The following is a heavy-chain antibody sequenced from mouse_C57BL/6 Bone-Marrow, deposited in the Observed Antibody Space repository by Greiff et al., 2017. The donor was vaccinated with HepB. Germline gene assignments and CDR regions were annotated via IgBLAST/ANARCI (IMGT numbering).Heavy chain of an antibody. CDR2: IYPGDGDT. J-gene: IGHJ1*03. Sequence: QVQLKESGPELVKPGASVKISCKASGYAFSSSWMNWVKQRPGKGLEWIGRIYPGDGDTNYNGKFKGKATLTADKSSSTAYMQLSSLTSEDSAVYFCARSNTVEGYFDVWGTGTTVTVSS. D-gene: IGHD1-1*01. CDR3: ARSNTVEGYFDV. V-gene: IGHV1-82*01. CDR1: GYAFSSSW.